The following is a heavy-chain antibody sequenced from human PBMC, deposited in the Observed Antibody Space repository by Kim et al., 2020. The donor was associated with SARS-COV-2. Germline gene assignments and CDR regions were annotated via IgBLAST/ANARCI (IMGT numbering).Heavy chain of an antibody. J-gene: IGHJ6*02. D-gene: IGHD3-10*01. Sequence: ASVKVSCKVSGYTLTELSMHWVRRAPGKGLEWMGGFDPEDGETIYAQKFQGRVTMTEDTSTDTAYMELSSLRSEDTAVYYCRAIYGSGSYYNAPPYYYYGMDVWGQGTTVTVSS. V-gene: IGHV1-24*01. CDR2: FDPEDGET. CDR3: RAIYGSGSYYNAPPYYYYGMDV. CDR1: GYTLTELS.